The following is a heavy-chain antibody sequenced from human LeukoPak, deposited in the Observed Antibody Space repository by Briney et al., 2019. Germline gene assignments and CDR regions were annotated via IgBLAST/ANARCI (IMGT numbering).Heavy chain of an antibody. CDR1: GGSFSGCY. Sequence: SETLSLTCAVYGGSFSGCYWSWIRQPPGKGLEWIGEINHSGSTNYNPSLKSRVTISVDTSKNQFSLKLSSVTAADTAVYYCARGTGIAVAGPRAGYDYWGQGTLVTVSS. J-gene: IGHJ4*02. V-gene: IGHV4-34*01. CDR2: INHSGST. D-gene: IGHD6-19*01. CDR3: ARGTGIAVAGPRAGYDY.